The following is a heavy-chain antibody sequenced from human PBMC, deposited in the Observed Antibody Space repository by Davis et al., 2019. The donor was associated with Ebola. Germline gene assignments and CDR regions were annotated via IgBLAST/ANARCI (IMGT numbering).Heavy chain of an antibody. Sequence: GESLKISCAASGFTFSSYSMNWVRQAPGKGLEWVSYISSSSSTIYYADSVKGRFTISRDNAKNSLYLQMNSLRDEDTAVYYCARGSGDYDFWSGYVHYYYYYGMDVWGQGTTVTVSS. CDR1: GFTFSSYS. V-gene: IGHV3-48*02. CDR2: ISSSSSTI. D-gene: IGHD3-3*01. CDR3: ARGSGDYDFWSGYVHYYYYYGMDV. J-gene: IGHJ6*02.